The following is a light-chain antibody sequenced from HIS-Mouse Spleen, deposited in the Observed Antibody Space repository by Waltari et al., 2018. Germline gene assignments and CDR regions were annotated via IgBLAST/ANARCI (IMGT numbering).Light chain of an antibody. CDR3: QQYNSYLT. V-gene: IGKV1-5*03. Sequence: DIQMTQSPSTLYESVGDRVTITCRASQSISSWLAWYQQKPGKAPKLLIYKASSLESGVPSRFSGSGSGTEFTLTISSLQPDDFATYYCQQYNSYLTFGGGTKVEIK. CDR1: QSISSW. CDR2: KAS. J-gene: IGKJ4*01.